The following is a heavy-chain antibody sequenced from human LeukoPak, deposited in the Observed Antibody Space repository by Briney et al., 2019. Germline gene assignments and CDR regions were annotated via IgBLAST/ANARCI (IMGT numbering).Heavy chain of an antibody. J-gene: IGHJ2*01. CDR3: ARLVRPFDL. Sequence: SETLSLTCTVSGGSISSYYWTWIRHPPGKGLEWIGHAYYSGSTNYNPSLKSRVTLSLDTSKNQFSLRLSSVAAADAAVYYCARLVRPFDLWGRGTLVTVSS. V-gene: IGHV4-59*08. CDR1: GGSISSYY. CDR2: AYYSGST.